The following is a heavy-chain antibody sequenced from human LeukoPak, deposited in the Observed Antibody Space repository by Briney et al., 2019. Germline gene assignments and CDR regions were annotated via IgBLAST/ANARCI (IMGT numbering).Heavy chain of an antibody. CDR2: ISDSGRST. J-gene: IGHJ4*02. D-gene: IGHD6-13*01. Sequence: TGGSLTLSCAASGFTFSGYAMSWVRQAPPKGLDWVSGISDSGRSTYYADSVKGRFIISRDNSKNTVYLQMNSLRADDTAVYYCAKDLRGEDHSSWFSDWGQGTLVTVSS. V-gene: IGHV3-23*01. CDR3: AKDLRGEDHSSWFSD. CDR1: GFTFSGYA.